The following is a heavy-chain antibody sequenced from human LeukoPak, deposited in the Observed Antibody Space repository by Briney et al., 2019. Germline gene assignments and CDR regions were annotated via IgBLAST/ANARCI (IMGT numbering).Heavy chain of an antibody. D-gene: IGHD5-24*01. CDR3: AKSRDGYHHGLL. V-gene: IGHV3-33*06. Sequence: GGFLRLSCASSEFSLSDYGMHWVRQAPGKGLEWVAVMWYDGSRALHADSVKGRFTISRDISKNTLYLQMDSLRAEDTAVYYRAKSRDGYHHGLLWGQGTLVTVSS. CDR2: MWYDGSRA. CDR1: EFSLSDYG. J-gene: IGHJ1*01.